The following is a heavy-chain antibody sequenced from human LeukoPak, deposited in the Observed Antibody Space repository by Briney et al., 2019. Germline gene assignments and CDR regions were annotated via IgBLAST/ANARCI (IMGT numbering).Heavy chain of an antibody. V-gene: IGHV1-8*03. D-gene: IGHD2-2*01. CDR3: ARDTRYQLLIGHAWDY. CDR1: GYTFTSYD. Sequence: ASVKVSCKASGYTFTSYDINWVRQATGQGLEWMGWMNPNSGNTGYAQKFQGRVTITRNTSISTAYMELSSLRSDDTAVYYCARDTRYQLLIGHAWDYWGQGTLVTVSS. CDR2: MNPNSGNT. J-gene: IGHJ4*02.